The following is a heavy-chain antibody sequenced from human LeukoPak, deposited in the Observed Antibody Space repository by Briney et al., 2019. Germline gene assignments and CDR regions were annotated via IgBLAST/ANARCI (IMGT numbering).Heavy chain of an antibody. CDR3: ARGYCSTTSCLGMDY. CDR2: INHSGST. J-gene: IGHJ4*02. Sequence: SETLSLTCAVFGGSFSGYFWTWIRQPPGKGLGWIGEINHSGSTKYNPSLKSRVTISVDTSKNQFSLKVSSVTAADTAVYYCARGYCSTTSCLGMDYWGQGTLVTVSS. D-gene: IGHD2-2*01. V-gene: IGHV4-34*01. CDR1: GGSFSGYF.